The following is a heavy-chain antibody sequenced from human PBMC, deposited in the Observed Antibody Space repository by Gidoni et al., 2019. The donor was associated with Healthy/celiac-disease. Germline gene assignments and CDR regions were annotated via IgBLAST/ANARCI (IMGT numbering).Heavy chain of an antibody. CDR1: GYTFTSYY. CDR2: INPSGGST. CDR3: ARVREAGDYDY. V-gene: IGHV1-46*01. D-gene: IGHD4-17*01. Sequence: QVQLVQSGAEVKKPGASVKVSCKASGYTFTSYYMPWVRQAPGQGLEWMGIINPSGGSTSYAQKFQGRVTMTRDTSTSTVYMELSSLRSEDTAVYYCARVREAGDYDYWGQGTLVTVSS. J-gene: IGHJ4*02.